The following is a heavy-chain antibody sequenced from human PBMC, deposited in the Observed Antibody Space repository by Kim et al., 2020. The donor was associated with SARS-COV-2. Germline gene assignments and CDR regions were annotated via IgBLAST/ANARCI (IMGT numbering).Heavy chain of an antibody. CDR2: IYSGGST. Sequence: GGSLRLSCAASGFTVSSNYMSWVRQAPGKGLEWVSVIYSGGSTYYADSVKGRFTISRDNSKNTLYLQMDSLRAEDTAVYYCARETYFYTSSDYVSYFDLWGRGTLVTVSS. CDR1: GFTVSSNY. J-gene: IGHJ2*01. V-gene: IGHV3-53*01. CDR3: ARETYFYTSSDYVSYFDL. D-gene: IGHD3-22*01.